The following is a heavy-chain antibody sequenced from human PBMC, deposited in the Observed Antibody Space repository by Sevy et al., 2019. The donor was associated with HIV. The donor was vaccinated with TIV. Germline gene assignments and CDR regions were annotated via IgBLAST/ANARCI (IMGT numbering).Heavy chain of an antibody. J-gene: IGHJ4*02. Sequence: GGSLRLSCEASGFNVSRTYMSWVRQAPGKGLEWVSVFYISDNTYYADSVKGRFTISRDNFKNTVHLQMDSLRAEDTALYYCATTTFRFFDNWGQGTLVTVSS. CDR3: ATTTFRFFDN. CDR2: FYISDNT. D-gene: IGHD3-3*01. CDR1: GFNVSRTY. V-gene: IGHV3-53*01.